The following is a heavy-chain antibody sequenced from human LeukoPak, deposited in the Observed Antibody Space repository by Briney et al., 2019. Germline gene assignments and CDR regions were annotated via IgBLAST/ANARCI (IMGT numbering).Heavy chain of an antibody. V-gene: IGHV3-23*01. J-gene: IGHJ4*02. Sequence: GGSLRLSCSVSGFTFINYAMNWVRQAPGKGLEWVSAISGSGGSTYYADSVKGRFTISRNSSKNTLFLQMNRLRPEDAAVYYCAKAPVTTCRGAYCYPFDYWGQGTLVTVSS. CDR3: AKAPVTTCRGAYCYPFDY. CDR1: GFTFINYA. D-gene: IGHD2-21*01. CDR2: ISGSGGST.